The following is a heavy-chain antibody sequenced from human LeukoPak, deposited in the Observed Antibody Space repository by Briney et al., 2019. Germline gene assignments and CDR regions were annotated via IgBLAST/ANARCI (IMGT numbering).Heavy chain of an antibody. CDR1: GFTFSSYA. D-gene: IGHD4-17*01. CDR3: TKKRTTSVTDWFDP. V-gene: IGHV3-23*01. J-gene: IGHJ5*02. CDR2: ISGIGTTT. Sequence: GGSLRPSCTASGFTFSSYAMTWVRQAPGKGLEGVSVISGIGTTTYYADSVKGRFTISRDNSKNTLFLQMNSLRVEDTATYYCTKKRTTSVTDWFDPWGQGTLVTVSS.